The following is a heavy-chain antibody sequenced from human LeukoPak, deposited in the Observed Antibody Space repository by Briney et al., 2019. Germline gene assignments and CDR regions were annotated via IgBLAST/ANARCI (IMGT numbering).Heavy chain of an antibody. J-gene: IGHJ4*02. Sequence: PGGSLRLSCSASGFIFASYGMNWVRQAPGKWLQWVSYISAGSSNTFYADSVKGRFTISRDDADNSLHLQMNSLRAEDTAVYYCARDAVQAGTPFYFDFWGQGALVTVSS. D-gene: IGHD2-15*01. CDR3: ARDAVQAGTPFYFDF. CDR1: GFIFASYG. CDR2: ISAGSSNT. V-gene: IGHV3-48*01.